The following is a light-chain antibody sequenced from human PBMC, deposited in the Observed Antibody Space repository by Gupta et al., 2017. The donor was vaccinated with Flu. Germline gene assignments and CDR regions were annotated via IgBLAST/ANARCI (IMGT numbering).Light chain of an antibody. V-gene: IGKV3-15*01. Sequence: EIVMTQSPATLSVSPGERATLSCRASQSVSSNLAWYQQEPGQAPRLLIYGASTRATGIPARFSGSGSGTEFTLTISSLQSEDSALYYCQQYNDWPLTFGGGTKVEIK. CDR1: QSVSSN. J-gene: IGKJ4*01. CDR3: QQYNDWPLT. CDR2: GAS.